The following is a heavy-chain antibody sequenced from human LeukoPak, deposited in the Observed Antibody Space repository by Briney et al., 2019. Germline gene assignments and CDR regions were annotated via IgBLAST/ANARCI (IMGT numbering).Heavy chain of an antibody. V-gene: IGHV4-59*01. CDR3: ARVSGRYCSSTSCREIVKFDY. J-gene: IGHJ4*02. D-gene: IGHD2-2*01. CDR2: IYYSGNT. CDR1: GGSISSYY. Sequence: SETLSLTCTVSGGSISSYYWSWIRQPPGKGLEWIGYIYYSGNTNYNPSLKSRVTISVDTSRNQCSLKLSSVTAADTAVYYCARVSGRYCSSTSCREIVKFDYWGQGTLVTVSS.